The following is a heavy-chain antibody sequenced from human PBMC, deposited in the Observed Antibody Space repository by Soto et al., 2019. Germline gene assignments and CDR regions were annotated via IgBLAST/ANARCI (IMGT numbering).Heavy chain of an antibody. D-gene: IGHD3-9*01. CDR1: GYTFTSYD. Sequence: ASGYTFTSYDINWVRQATGQGLEWMGWMNPNSGNTGYAQKFQGRVTMTRNTSISTAYMELSSLRSEDTAVYYCARSPRTYYDILTGLFRRGDYYYGMDVWGQGTTVTVSS. CDR2: MNPNSGNT. CDR3: ARSPRTYYDILTGLFRRGDYYYGMDV. J-gene: IGHJ6*02. V-gene: IGHV1-8*01.